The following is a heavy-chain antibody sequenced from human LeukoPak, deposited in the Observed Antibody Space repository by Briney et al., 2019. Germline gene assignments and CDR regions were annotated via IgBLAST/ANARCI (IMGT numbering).Heavy chain of an antibody. D-gene: IGHD5-18*01. CDR2: SYYSGST. Sequence: SETLSLTCILSGGSISTYYWSWIRQSPGKGLEWIGYSYYSGSTRHNPSLKSRVTTSVDTSKNQFSLNLSSVTAADTAVYYCARSSLVDTAIFDYWGQGVLVIVSS. CDR3: ARSSLVDTAIFDY. CDR1: GGSISTYY. J-gene: IGHJ4*02. V-gene: IGHV4-59*01.